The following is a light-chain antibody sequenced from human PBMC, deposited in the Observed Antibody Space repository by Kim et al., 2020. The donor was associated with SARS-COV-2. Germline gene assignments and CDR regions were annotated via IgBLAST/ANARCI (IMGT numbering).Light chain of an antibody. CDR2: VESDGSL. CDR1: SGHSTYA. V-gene: IGLV4-69*01. Sequence: ASVQLTCTLSSGHSTYAIAWHQQQPEKGPRYLMKVESDGSLTKGDGVPDRFSGSSSGAERYLSISSLQPEDEADYYCQTWDTGIRVFGGGTKLTVL. J-gene: IGLJ3*02. CDR3: QTWDTGIRV.